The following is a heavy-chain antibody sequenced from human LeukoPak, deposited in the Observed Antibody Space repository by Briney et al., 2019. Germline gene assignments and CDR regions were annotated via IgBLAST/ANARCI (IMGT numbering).Heavy chain of an antibody. J-gene: IGHJ4*02. CDR2: IDSGGSNT. Sequence: GGSLRLSCVVSGFTFSTYWMHWVRQGPGKGLVWVSRIDSGGSNTLYADSVRGRFTISRDNAKNSLYLQMNSLRAEDTAVYYCARVSYRRHWGQGTLVTVSS. V-gene: IGHV3-74*01. CDR1: GFTFSTYW. D-gene: IGHD3-16*02. CDR3: ARVSYRRH.